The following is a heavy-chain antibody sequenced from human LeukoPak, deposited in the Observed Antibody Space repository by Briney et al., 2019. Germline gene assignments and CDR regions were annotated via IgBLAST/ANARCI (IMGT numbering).Heavy chain of an antibody. J-gene: IGHJ4*02. V-gene: IGHV1-69*05. CDR2: IIPISGTA. CDR3: AREAEDGYHHFDY. CDR1: GGTFSSYA. Sequence: ASVNLSCKASGGTFSSYAISWVRQAPGQGLEWMVGIIPISGTANYAQKFQGRVTITTDESTSTAYMELSSLRSEDTAVYYCAREAEDGYHHFDYWGQGTLVTVSS. D-gene: IGHD5-24*01.